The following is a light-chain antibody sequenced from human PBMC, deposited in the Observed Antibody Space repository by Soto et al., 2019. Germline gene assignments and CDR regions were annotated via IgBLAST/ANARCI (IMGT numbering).Light chain of an antibody. CDR3: SSYTTNNTRV. CDR1: SXDIGGFYY. J-gene: IGLJ1*01. Sequence: QSVLAQPASVSGSPGQSITISCTGTSXDIGGFYYVSWYQHHPGKGPKLMIYEVSYRPSGISDRFSGSKSGNTASLTISGLQPEDDADYYCSSYTTNNTRVFGTGTKVTVL. V-gene: IGLV2-14*01. CDR2: EVS.